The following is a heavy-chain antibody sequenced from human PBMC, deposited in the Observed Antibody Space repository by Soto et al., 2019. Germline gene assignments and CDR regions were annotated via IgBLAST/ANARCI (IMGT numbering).Heavy chain of an antibody. CDR2: ISYDGSNK. CDR3: VGGQFYFHY. J-gene: IGHJ4*02. V-gene: IGHV3-30*03. CDR1: GFPFTSYG. D-gene: IGHD3-10*01. Sequence: QVQLVESGGGVVQPGRSLRLSCAASGFPFTSYGMHWVREGPGKGLEWLAVISYDGSNKFYADSEKGRFTISRDNSKNALYLQMYSLRPEDTALYYCVGGQFYFHYRGQGTLVIVSS.